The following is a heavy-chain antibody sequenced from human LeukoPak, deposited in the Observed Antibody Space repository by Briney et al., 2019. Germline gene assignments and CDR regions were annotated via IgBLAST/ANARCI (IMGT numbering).Heavy chain of an antibody. D-gene: IGHD2-2*01. CDR2: IKSKTDGETT. CDR3: ATDQTYCSTTACYRYYFDY. V-gene: IGHV3-15*01. Sequence: GGSLRLSCAASGFTFSNAWMTWVRQAPGKGLEWVGRIKSKTDGETTDYAAPLKGRFTISRDDSKNTPYLQMNSLKTEDTAVYYCATDQTYCSTTACYRYYFDYWGQGTLVTVSS. CDR1: GFTFSNAW. J-gene: IGHJ4*02.